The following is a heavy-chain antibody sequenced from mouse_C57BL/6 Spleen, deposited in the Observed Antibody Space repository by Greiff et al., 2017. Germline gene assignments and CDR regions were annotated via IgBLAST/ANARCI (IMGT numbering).Heavy chain of an antibody. CDR3: ARWRDYFDY. V-gene: IGHV5-6*01. J-gene: IGHJ2*01. CDR1: GFTFSSYG. Sequence: EVQGVESGGDLVKPGGSLKLSCAASGFTFSSYGMSWVRQTPDKRLEWVATISSGGSYTYYPDSVKGRCTISRDNAKNTLYLQMSSLKSEDTAMYYCARWRDYFDYWGQGTTLTVSS. CDR2: ISSGGSYT.